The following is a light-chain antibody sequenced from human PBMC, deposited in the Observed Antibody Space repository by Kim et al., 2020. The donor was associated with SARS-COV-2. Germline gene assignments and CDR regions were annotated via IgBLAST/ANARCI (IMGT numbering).Light chain of an antibody. CDR2: GAS. V-gene: IGKV1-17*01. J-gene: IGKJ5*01. CDR3: LLHNTYPIT. Sequence: ASVGDTITITCRASQAIRRGLVWYQQKPGRAPKRLIYGASSLQSGVPSRFSGSGSGTEFTLTISSLQPEDFATYFCLLHNTYPITFGQGTRLDIK. CDR1: QAIRRG.